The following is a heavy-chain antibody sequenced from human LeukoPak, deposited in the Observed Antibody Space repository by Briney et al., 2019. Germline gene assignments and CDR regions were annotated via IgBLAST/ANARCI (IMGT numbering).Heavy chain of an antibody. V-gene: IGHV4-38-2*01. D-gene: IGHD2/OR15-2a*01. CDR1: GYSVNNGYY. J-gene: IGHJ6*04. CDR2: LYHSDSV. CDR3: ARRLSMDV. Sequence: PSETLSLTCAVSGYSVNNGYYWVWIRQPPGKGLEWIGSLYHSDSVYYNTALQSRVSMSVDTSKNQFSLKLSSVTAADTAVYYCARRLSMDVWGKGTTVTVSS.